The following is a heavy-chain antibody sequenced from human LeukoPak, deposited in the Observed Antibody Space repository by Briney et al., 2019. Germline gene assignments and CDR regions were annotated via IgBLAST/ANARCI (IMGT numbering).Heavy chain of an antibody. CDR2: IYYSGST. V-gene: IGHV4-30-4*01. D-gene: IGHD4-17*01. CDR1: GGSISSYY. CDR3: ARDRPDDYGDYGS. Sequence: SETLSLTCTVSGGSISSYYWSWIRQPPGKGLEWIGYIYYSGSTYYNPSLKSRVTISVDTSKNQFSLKLSSVTAADTAVYYCARDRPDDYGDYGSWGQGTLVTVSS. J-gene: IGHJ4*02.